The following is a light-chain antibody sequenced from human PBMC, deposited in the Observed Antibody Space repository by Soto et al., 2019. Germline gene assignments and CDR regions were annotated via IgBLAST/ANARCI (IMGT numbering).Light chain of an antibody. Sequence: SVLTQPPSASGSLGQSFTISCTGTSADVGGYNFVSWYQQHPGKAPKLMIFEVSQRPSGVPDRFSGSKSGNTASLTVSELQAKDEADYYCASYAGSQNYVFGTRTKATVL. V-gene: IGLV2-8*01. CDR1: SADVGGYNF. J-gene: IGLJ1*01. CDR2: EVS. CDR3: ASYAGSQNYV.